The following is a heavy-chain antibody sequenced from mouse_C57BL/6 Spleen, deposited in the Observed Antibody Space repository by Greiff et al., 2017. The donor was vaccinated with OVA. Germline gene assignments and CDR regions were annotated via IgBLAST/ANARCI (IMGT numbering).Heavy chain of an antibody. D-gene: IGHD2-3*01. CDR2: INPSSGYT. V-gene: IGHV1-4*01. CDR3: ARSYDPYYFDY. CDR1: GYTFTSYT. Sequence: VKLMESGAELARPGASVKMSCKASGYTFTSYTMHWVKQRPGQGLEWIGYINPSSGYTKYNQKFKDKATLTADKSSSTAYMQLSSLTSEDSAVYYCARSYDPYYFDYWGQGTTLTVSS. J-gene: IGHJ2*01.